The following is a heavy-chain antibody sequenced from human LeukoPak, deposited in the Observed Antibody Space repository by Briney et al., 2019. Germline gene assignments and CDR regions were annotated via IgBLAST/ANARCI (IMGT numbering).Heavy chain of an antibody. CDR2: ISGSGGST. CDR1: GFTFSSYA. D-gene: IGHD3-3*01. Sequence: GRSLRLSCAASGFTFSSYAMSLVRQAPGKGLEWVSAISGSGGSTYYADSVKGRFTISRDNSKNTLYLQMNSLRAEDTAVYYCAKYPSGAYDFWSGYYHAEYFQHWGQGTLVTVSS. J-gene: IGHJ1*01. V-gene: IGHV3-23*01. CDR3: AKYPSGAYDFWSGYYHAEYFQH.